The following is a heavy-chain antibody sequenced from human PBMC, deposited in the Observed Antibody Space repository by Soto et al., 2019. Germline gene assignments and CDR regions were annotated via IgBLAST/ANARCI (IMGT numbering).Heavy chain of an antibody. CDR1: GGSFNGYY. D-gene: IGHD3-10*01. V-gene: IGHV4-34*01. CDR2: INHSGST. Sequence: SETLSLTCAVYGGSFNGYYWNWIRQPPGKGLEWIGEINHSGSTNYNPSLKSRVTISIDTSKNQFSLKLSSVTAADTAVYYCARGRLVLLWFGEYHIHAFWGQRSLDTGSS. J-gene: IGHJ4*02. CDR3: ARGRLVLLWFGEYHIHAF.